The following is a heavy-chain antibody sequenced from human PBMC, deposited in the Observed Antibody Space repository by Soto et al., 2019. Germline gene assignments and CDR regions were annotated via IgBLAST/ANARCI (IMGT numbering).Heavy chain of an antibody. V-gene: IGHV4-59*01. CDR3: ARSMPEARFPFDY. J-gene: IGHJ4*02. Sequence: PSETLSVTCTFSVGSISIYYWSWIRQPPGKGLEWIGYIYYSGSTNYNPSLKSRVTISVDTSKNQFSLKLSSVTAADTAVYYCARSMPEARFPFDYWGQGTMVTVSS. CDR2: IYYSGST. CDR1: VGSISIYY. D-gene: IGHD2-2*01.